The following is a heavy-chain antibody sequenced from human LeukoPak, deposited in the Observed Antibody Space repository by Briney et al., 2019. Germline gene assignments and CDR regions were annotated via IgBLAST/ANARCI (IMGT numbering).Heavy chain of an antibody. CDR3: ARGGGDVDY. Sequence: PGGSLRLSCAASGFTFSSYSMNWVRHAPGEGVEWVSSISSSSSYIYYADSGKGRFTNSRDNAKNSLYLQMSGLRAEVTALFYCARGGGDVDYWGQGTLVTVSS. D-gene: IGHD3-16*01. J-gene: IGHJ4*02. V-gene: IGHV3-21*01. CDR2: ISSSSSYI. CDR1: GFTFSSYS.